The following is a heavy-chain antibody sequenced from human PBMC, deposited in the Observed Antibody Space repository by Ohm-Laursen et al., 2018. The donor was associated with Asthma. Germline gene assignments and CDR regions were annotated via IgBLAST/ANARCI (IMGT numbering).Heavy chain of an antibody. V-gene: IGHV3-21*01. Sequence: GSLRLSCAASGFSLSIYTMMWVRQAPGKGLEWVSTITGSSSYLDYTDSVKGRFTVSRDNAKNSLYLQMDSLRAEDTAVYYCARDLPEDYNDGYGGLDYWGQGTLVTVSS. CDR3: ARDLPEDYNDGYGGLDY. J-gene: IGHJ4*02. CDR2: ITGSSSYL. CDR1: GFSLSIYT. D-gene: IGHD3-22*01.